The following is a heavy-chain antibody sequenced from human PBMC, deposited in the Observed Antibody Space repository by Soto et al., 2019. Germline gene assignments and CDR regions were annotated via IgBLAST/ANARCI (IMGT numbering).Heavy chain of an antibody. D-gene: IGHD2-2*01. J-gene: IGHJ6*02. CDR1: GYTFTSYY. Sequence: QVQLVQSGAEVKKPGASVKVSCKASGYTFTSYYMHWVRQALGQGLEWMGINNPSGTTTDYAQKCKGRVTMTRDTSTSTYYMELSSLRSEDTAVYYCASPQSASHYYYGMDVWGQGTKVTVSS. V-gene: IGHV1-46*01. CDR3: ASPQSASHYYYGMDV. CDR2: NNPSGTTT.